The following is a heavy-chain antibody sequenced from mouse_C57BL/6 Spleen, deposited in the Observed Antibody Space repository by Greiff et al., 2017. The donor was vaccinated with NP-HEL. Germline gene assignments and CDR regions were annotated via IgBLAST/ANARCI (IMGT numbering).Heavy chain of an antibody. CDR2: ISDGGSYT. Sequence: EVQLVESGGGLVKPGGSLKPSCAASGFTFSSYAMSWVRQTPEKRLEWVATISDGGSYTYYPDNVKGRFTISRDNAKNNLYLQMSHLKSEDTAMYYCARDSYYGSREDAMDYWGQGNSVTVSS. V-gene: IGHV5-4*01. D-gene: IGHD2-10*01. CDR1: GFTFSSYA. CDR3: ARDSYYGSREDAMDY. J-gene: IGHJ4*01.